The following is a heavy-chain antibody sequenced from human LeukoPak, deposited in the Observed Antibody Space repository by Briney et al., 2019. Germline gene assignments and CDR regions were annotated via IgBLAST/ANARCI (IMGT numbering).Heavy chain of an antibody. CDR3: AASLNYYDSSGHAQLDY. CDR2: IVVGSGNT. Sequence: ASVKVSCKASGFTFTSSAVQWVRQARGQRLEWIGWIVVGSGNTNYAQKFQERVTITRDMSTSTAYMELSSLRSEDTAVYYCAASLNYYDSSGHAQLDYWGQGPWSPSPQ. V-gene: IGHV1-58*01. D-gene: IGHD3-22*01. J-gene: IGHJ4*02. CDR1: GFTFTSSA.